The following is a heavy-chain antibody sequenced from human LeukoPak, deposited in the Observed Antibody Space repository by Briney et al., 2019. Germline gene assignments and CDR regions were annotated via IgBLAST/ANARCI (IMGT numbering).Heavy chain of an antibody. CDR2: INPYSGDT. CDR3: ARDQGSLTRSWYTGY. J-gene: IGHJ4*02. D-gene: IGHD6-13*01. CDR1: GYTFTCYH. Sequence: ASVKVSFKASGYTFTCYHIHWVRQAPGQGLEWMGRINPYSGDTNIAQQSLGRVTMTRETSITTAYMDLSSLTPDDTAVYFCARDQGSLTRSWYTGYWGQGTQVTVSS. V-gene: IGHV1-2*06.